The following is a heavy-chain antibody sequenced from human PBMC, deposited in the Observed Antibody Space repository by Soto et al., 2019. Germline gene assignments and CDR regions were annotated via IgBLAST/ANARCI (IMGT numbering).Heavy chain of an antibody. CDR1: GFTFGDYA. V-gene: IGHV3-49*03. D-gene: IGHD3-9*01. Sequence: GGSLRLSCTASGFTFGDYAMSWFRQAPGKGLEWVGFIRSKAYGGTTEYAASVKGRFTISRDDSKSIAYLQMNSLKTEDTAVYYCTRDRAIFTDAFDIWGQGTMVTVSS. CDR3: TRDRAIFTDAFDI. CDR2: IRSKAYGGTT. J-gene: IGHJ3*02.